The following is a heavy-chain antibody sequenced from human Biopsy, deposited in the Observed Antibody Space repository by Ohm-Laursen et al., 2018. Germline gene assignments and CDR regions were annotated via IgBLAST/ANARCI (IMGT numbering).Heavy chain of an antibody. CDR1: GGSVSSGGFY. J-gene: IGHJ2*01. V-gene: IGHV4-31*01. Sequence: QTLSLTCTVSGGSVSSGGFYWSWIRQHPGKGLEWIGYIYYSGTTYYNPSLKSLVTISVDTSKNQFSLKLNSVTAADTAVYYCARRPYGGTRYWYFDLWGRGTLVTVSS. CDR3: ARRPYGGTRYWYFDL. CDR2: IYYSGTT. D-gene: IGHD4-23*01.